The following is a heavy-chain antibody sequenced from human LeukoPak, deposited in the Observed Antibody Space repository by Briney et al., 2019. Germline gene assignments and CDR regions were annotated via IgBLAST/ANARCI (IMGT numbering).Heavy chain of an antibody. J-gene: IGHJ6*02. V-gene: IGHV3-66*01. D-gene: IGHD6-19*01. CDR1: GFTVSSNY. CDR3: ARGTVADPWSYYGMDV. Sequence: GGSLRLSCAASGFTVSSNYMSWVRQALGKGLEWVSVIYSGGSTYYADSVKGRFTISRDNSKNTLYLQMNSLRAEDTAVYYCARGTVADPWSYYGMDVWGQGTTVTVSS. CDR2: IYSGGST.